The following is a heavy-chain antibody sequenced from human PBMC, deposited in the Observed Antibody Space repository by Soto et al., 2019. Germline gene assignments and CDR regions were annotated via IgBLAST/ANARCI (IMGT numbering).Heavy chain of an antibody. D-gene: IGHD3-16*01. V-gene: IGHV3-73*01. CDR1: GFKFRGSA. J-gene: IGHJ4*02. Sequence: GSLRLSCAASGFKFRGSAMRWVRQASGKGLEWVGRIRSKANSYATAYAASVKGRFTISRDDSKNTAYLQMNSLKTEDTAVYYCKGEYYFDYWGQGTLVTVSS. CDR3: KGEYYFDY. CDR2: IRSKANSYAT.